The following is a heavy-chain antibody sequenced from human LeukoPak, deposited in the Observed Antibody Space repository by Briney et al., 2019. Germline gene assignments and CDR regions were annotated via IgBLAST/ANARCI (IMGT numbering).Heavy chain of an antibody. D-gene: IGHD6-19*01. J-gene: IGHJ5*02. CDR3: ASHYSSGWYNWFDP. Sequence: ASVKVSCKASGYTFTGYYMHWVRQAPGQGLEWMGWINPNSGNTGYAQKFQGRVTMTRNTSISTAYMELSSLGSEDTAVYYCASHYSSGWYNWFDPWGQGTLVTVSS. CDR2: INPNSGNT. V-gene: IGHV1-8*02. CDR1: GYTFTGYY.